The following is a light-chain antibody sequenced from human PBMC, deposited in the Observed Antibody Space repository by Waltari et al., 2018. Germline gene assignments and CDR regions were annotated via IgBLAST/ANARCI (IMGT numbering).Light chain of an antibody. Sequence: QSALAQPASVSGSPGQSIPISCPGTTSDIGRYIFVSWYQQHPGKAPKLILYDVSQRPSGISNRFSGSRSGNTASLTVSGLQAEDEADYYCSSYTSTNTVIFGGGTKLTVL. CDR3: SSYTSTNTVI. CDR1: TSDIGRYIF. CDR2: DVS. J-gene: IGLJ2*01. V-gene: IGLV2-14*03.